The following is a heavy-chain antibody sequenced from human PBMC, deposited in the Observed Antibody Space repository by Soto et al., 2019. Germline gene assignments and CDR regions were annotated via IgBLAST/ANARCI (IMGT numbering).Heavy chain of an antibody. CDR3: AGVSVASIQFYYGMDV. D-gene: IGHD5-12*01. V-gene: IGHV5-10-1*01. CDR2: IDPSDSYT. Sequence: GESLKISCKGSGYSFTSYWISWVRQMPGKGLEWMGRIDPSDSYTNYSPSFQGHVTISADKSISTAYLQWSSLKASDTATYYCAGVSVASIQFYYGMDVWGEGTTGTVSS. CDR1: GYSFTSYW. J-gene: IGHJ6*04.